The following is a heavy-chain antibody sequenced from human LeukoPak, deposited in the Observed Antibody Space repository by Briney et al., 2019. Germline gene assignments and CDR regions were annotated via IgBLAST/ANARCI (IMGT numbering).Heavy chain of an antibody. CDR3: STILGVITFDY. CDR1: GFTFSNAL. J-gene: IGHJ4*02. V-gene: IGHV3-15*01. CDR2: IKSKTAGGTT. Sequence: GGSLRLSCAVSGFTFSNALMSWVRQAPGKGLEWVGRIKSKTAGGTTDYAAPVKGRFTISRDDSKNTLYLQMNSLKTEDTAVYYCSTILGVITFDYWGQGTLVTVSS. D-gene: IGHD3-10*01.